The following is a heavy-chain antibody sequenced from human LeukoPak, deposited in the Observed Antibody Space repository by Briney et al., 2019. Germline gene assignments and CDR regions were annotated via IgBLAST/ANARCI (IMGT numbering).Heavy chain of an antibody. CDR1: GGSISGHY. Sequence: SETLSLTCTVSGGSISGHYWSWIRQPAGKGLEWIGRMSTAGSTNYNPSLKSRVTISADTSKNQFSLKLSSVTAADTAMYFCARGPYIALTGDFDYWGQGTLVTVSS. CDR3: ARGPYIALTGDFDY. CDR2: MSTAGST. D-gene: IGHD6-19*01. J-gene: IGHJ4*02. V-gene: IGHV4-4*07.